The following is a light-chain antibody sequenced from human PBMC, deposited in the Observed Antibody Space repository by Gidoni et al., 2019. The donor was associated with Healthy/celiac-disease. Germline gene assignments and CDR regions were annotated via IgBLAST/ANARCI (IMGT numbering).Light chain of an antibody. CDR2: QDS. Sequence: SYELTQPPSVSVSPGQTASITCSGDKLGDKYACWYPQQPGQSPVLVIYQDSKRPSGIPERFSGSNSGNTATLTISGTQAMDEADYYCQAWDSSTGRVFGGGTKLTVL. J-gene: IGLJ2*01. CDR1: KLGDKY. V-gene: IGLV3-1*01. CDR3: QAWDSSTGRV.